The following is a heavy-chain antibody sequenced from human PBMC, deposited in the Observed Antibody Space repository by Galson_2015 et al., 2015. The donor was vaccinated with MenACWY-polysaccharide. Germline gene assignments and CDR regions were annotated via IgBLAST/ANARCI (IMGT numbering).Heavy chain of an antibody. CDR1: GFTFSDYY. Sequence: SLRLSCAASGFTFSDYYMSWIRQAPGKGLECVAYISNRGSVIYYADSVKGRFAISRASAKSSLYLQLNSLSVEDTAVYYCARLPLSYDSGGYYSRQTADYYFDHWGQGALVTVSS. CDR2: ISNRGSVI. J-gene: IGHJ4*02. D-gene: IGHD3-22*01. CDR3: ARLPLSYDSGGYYSRQTADYYFDH. V-gene: IGHV3-11*01.